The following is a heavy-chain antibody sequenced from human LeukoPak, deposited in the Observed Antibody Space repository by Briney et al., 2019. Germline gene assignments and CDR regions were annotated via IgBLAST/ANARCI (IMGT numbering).Heavy chain of an antibody. CDR3: ARDLGAWFGAEWGTPRTYYGMDV. V-gene: IGHV1-18*01. D-gene: IGHD3-10*01. Sequence: ASVKVSCKASGYTFTSYGISWVRQAPGQGLEWMGWISAYNGNTNYAQKLQGRVTMTTDTFTSTAYMDLRSLRSDDTAVYYCARDLGAWFGAEWGTPRTYYGMDVWGQGTTVTVSS. J-gene: IGHJ6*02. CDR2: ISAYNGNT. CDR1: GYTFTSYG.